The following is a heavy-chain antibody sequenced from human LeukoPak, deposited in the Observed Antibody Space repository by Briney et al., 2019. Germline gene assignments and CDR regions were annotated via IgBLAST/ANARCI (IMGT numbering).Heavy chain of an antibody. D-gene: IGHD3-10*01. J-gene: IGHJ5*02. Sequence: GGSLRLSCAASGFTFSSYGMHWVRQAPGKGLEWVAVISYDGSNKYYADSVKGRFTISRDNSKNTLYLQMNSLRAEDTAVYYCARWFGEPHPGWFDPWGQGTLVTVSS. CDR3: ARWFGEPHPGWFDP. CDR1: GFTFSSYG. V-gene: IGHV3-30*03. CDR2: ISYDGSNK.